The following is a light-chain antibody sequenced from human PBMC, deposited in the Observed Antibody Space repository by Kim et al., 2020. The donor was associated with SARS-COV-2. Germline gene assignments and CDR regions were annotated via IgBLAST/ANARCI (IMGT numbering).Light chain of an antibody. CDR1: QSFDTW. CDR3: QQYAGYIPP. V-gene: IGKV1-5*01. Sequence: DIQMTQYPSTLSASIGDRVILTCRASQSFDTWLAWYQQKPGKAPKLLIYDASTLESGVPSRFSGRGSGTEFTLTISSLQPDDFATYYCQQYAGYIPPFGQGTKVDIK. J-gene: IGKJ1*01. CDR2: DAS.